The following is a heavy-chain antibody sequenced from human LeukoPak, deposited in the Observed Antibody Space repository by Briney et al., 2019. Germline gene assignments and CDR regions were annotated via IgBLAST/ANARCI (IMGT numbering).Heavy chain of an antibody. CDR1: GFTVSSNY. D-gene: IGHD2/OR15-2a*01. V-gene: IGHV3-53*01. J-gene: IGHJ3*02. CDR3: ARRLYIVRGAFDI. CDR2: IYSGGTT. Sequence: GGSLRLSCAASGFTVSSNYMSWVRQAPGKGLEWVSVIYSGGTTYYADSVKGRFTISRDNSKNTVHLQMNNLRAEDTAMYFCARRLYIVRGAFDIWGQGTMVTVSS.